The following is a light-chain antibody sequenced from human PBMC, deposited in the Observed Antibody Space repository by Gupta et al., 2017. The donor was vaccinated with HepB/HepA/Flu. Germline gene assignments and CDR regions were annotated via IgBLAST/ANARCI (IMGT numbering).Light chain of an antibody. CDR1: KLGAKY. CDR3: QTWGTSNVV. J-gene: IGLJ3*02. V-gene: IGLV3-1*01. CDR2: QDT. Sequence: VFVSAGQPASIACSGDKLGAKYVSWNQQKPGQSPVLVMYQDTKRPSGIPERFSGSNSGNTATLTVSGTQTRDEADYSCQTWGTSNVVFGGGTKLTVL.